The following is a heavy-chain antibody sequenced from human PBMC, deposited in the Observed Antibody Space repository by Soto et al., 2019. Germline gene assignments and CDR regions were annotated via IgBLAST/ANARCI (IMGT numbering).Heavy chain of an antibody. J-gene: IGHJ3*02. D-gene: IGHD2-15*01. Sequence: QVQLQESGPGLVKPSQTLSLTCTVSGGSISSGGYYWSWIRQHPGKGLEWIGYIYYGGSTYYNPSLKSRVTISVDTSKNQFSLKLSSVTAADTAVYYCARAASIGYCSGGSCYSSSAFDIWGQGTMVTVSS. CDR3: ARAASIGYCSGGSCYSSSAFDI. CDR2: IYYGGST. V-gene: IGHV4-31*03. CDR1: GGSISSGGYY.